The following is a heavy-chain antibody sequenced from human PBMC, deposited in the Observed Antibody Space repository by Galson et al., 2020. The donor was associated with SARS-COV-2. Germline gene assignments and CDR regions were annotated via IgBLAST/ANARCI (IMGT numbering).Heavy chain of an antibody. Sequence: GGSLRLSCAASGFPFSDYWMSWVRQPPGKGPEWVANIGKDGSDKYYVDSVKGRFTISRDNSKNTLLLQMNSLRAEDTAVYYCAKDRDGTGWYPFDYWGQGTLVTVSS. D-gene: IGHD6-19*01. J-gene: IGHJ4*02. CDR3: AKDRDGTGWYPFDY. CDR1: GFPFSDYW. V-gene: IGHV3-7*03. CDR2: IGKDGSDK.